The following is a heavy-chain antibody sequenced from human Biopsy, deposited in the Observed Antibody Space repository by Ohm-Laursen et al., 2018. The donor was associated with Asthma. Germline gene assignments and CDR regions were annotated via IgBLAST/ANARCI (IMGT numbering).Heavy chain of an antibody. V-gene: IGHV3-30*03. Sequence: SLRLSCTASGFILSNYDMHWVRQAPGKGLEWVAVLSYNGNNKYYADSVRGRFTISRDNSENTLYLQMNSLRVEDTAVYYCARGDWYGSASNGYWGQGTLVTVST. CDR3: ARGDWYGSASNGY. D-gene: IGHD6-6*01. CDR1: GFILSNYD. CDR2: LSYNGNNK. J-gene: IGHJ4*02.